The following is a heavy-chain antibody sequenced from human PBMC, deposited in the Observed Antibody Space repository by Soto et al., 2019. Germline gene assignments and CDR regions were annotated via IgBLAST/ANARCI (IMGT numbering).Heavy chain of an antibody. D-gene: IGHD3-3*01. V-gene: IGHV5-51*01. Sequence: GESLKISCKGSGYNFSRYWIGWVRQMPGKGLEWMGIIYPGDSNTRYSPSLQGQVTISVDKSISTAYLQWSSLKATDTAMYYCARHAYDFWSGHPNPRYYYGMDVWGQGTTVTVSS. CDR3: ARHAYDFWSGHPNPRYYYGMDV. J-gene: IGHJ6*02. CDR2: IYPGDSNT. CDR1: GYNFSRYW.